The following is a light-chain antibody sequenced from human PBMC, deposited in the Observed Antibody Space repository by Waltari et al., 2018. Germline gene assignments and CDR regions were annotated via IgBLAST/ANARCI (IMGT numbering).Light chain of an antibody. V-gene: IGLV5-37*01. Sequence: QPVLTQPPSSSASPGESARLTCTLPSDINVGDFTISWYQQKPGSPPRFLLYYNSDSEKAQGSGVPSRFSGSKDASANAGILLISGLQSEDEADYYCMFWPSNVWVFGGGTKLTVL. CDR1: SDINVGDFT. CDR3: MFWPSNVWV. J-gene: IGLJ3*02. CDR2: YNSDSEK.